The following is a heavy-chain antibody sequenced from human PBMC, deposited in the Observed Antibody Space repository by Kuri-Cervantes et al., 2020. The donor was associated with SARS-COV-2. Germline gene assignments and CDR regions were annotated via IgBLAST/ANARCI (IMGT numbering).Heavy chain of an antibody. CDR1: GFTFSSYW. J-gene: IGHJ6*02. CDR2: INSDGSST. CDR3: ARGRYYDILTGYLTRLYYYGMDV. V-gene: IGHV3-74*01. D-gene: IGHD3-9*01. Sequence: GGSLRLSCAASGFTFSSYWMHWVRQVPGKGLVWVSRINSDGSSTSYADSVKGRFTISRDNAKNTLYLQMNSLRAEDTAVYYCARGRYYDILTGYLTRLYYYGMDVWGQGTTVTVSS.